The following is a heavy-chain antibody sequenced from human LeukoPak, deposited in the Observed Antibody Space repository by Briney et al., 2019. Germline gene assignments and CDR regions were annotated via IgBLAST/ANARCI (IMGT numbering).Heavy chain of an antibody. CDR1: GFTFRSFA. J-gene: IGHJ4*02. CDR3: ARAPGSTYYDILTGYPRGPFDY. Sequence: GGPLRPSCAAPGFTFRSFAMHWARQAPGKGLEWGAVISYDGSNKYYADSVKGRFTISRDNSKNTLYLQMNSLRAEDTAVYYCARAPGSTYYDILTGYPRGPFDYWGQGTLVTVSS. D-gene: IGHD3-9*01. V-gene: IGHV3-30-3*01. CDR2: ISYDGSNK.